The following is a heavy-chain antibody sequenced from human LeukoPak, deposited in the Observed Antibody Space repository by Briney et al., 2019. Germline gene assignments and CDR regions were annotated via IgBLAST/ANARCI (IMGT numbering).Heavy chain of an antibody. CDR2: IYYSGST. CDR1: GGSISSYY. J-gene: IGHJ5*02. Sequence: SETLSLTCTVSGGSISSYYWSWIRQPPGKGLEWIGYIYYSGSTNYNPSLKSRVTISVDTSKNQFSLKLSSVTAADTAVYYCARGQGVGWDNNWFDPWGQGTLVTVFS. CDR3: ARGQGVGWDNNWFDP. D-gene: IGHD3-10*01. V-gene: IGHV4-59*01.